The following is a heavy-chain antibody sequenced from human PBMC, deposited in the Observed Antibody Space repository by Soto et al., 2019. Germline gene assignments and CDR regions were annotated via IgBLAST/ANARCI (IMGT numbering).Heavy chain of an antibody. CDR1: GGSISSGGYY. J-gene: IGHJ5*02. CDR3: AREGQAAAGAYNWFDP. CDR2: IYYSGST. V-gene: IGHV4-31*03. D-gene: IGHD6-13*01. Sequence: KTSETLSLTCTVSGGSISSGGYYWSWIRQHPGKGLEWIGYIYYSGSTYYNPSLKSRVTISVDTSKNQFSLKLSSVTAADTAVYYCAREGQAAAGAYNWFDPWGQGTLVTVSS.